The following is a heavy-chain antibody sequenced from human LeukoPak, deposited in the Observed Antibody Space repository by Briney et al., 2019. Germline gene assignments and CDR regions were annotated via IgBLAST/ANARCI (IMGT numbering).Heavy chain of an antibody. Sequence: GGSLRLSCAASGFTFSTYWMSWVRQAPGKGLEWVAVISYDGSNKYYADSVKGRFTISRDNSKNTLYLQMNSLRAEDTAVYYCAKGSANYYYYGMDVWGQGTTVTVSS. V-gene: IGHV3-30*18. J-gene: IGHJ6*02. CDR3: AKGSANYYYYGMDV. CDR1: GFTFSTYW. CDR2: ISYDGSNK.